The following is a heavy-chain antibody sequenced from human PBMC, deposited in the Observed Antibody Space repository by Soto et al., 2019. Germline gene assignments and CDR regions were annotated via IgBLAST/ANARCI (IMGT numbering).Heavy chain of an antibody. CDR1: GGSFSGYY. Sequence: SETLSLTCAVYGGSFSGYYWSWIRQPPGKGLEWIGEINHSGSTNYNPSLKSRVTISVDTSKNQFSLKLSSVTAADTAVYYCARLISYYYGSGSYYKSGRGWFDPWGQGTLVTVSS. CDR2: INHSGST. D-gene: IGHD3-10*01. CDR3: ARLISYYYGSGSYYKSGRGWFDP. J-gene: IGHJ5*02. V-gene: IGHV4-34*01.